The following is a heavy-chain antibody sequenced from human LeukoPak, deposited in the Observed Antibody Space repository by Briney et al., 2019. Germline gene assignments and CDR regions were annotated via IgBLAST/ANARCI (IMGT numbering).Heavy chain of an antibody. CDR1: GFTFSSYW. Sequence: GGSLRLSCAASGFTFSSYWMSWVRQAPGKGLEWVANIKQDGSEQYYVDSVKGRFTISRDNAKNSLSLQMNSLRAEDTAVYYCARPLMYYYGSETYFWFDPWGQGTLVTVSS. D-gene: IGHD3-10*01. CDR2: IKQDGSEQ. J-gene: IGHJ5*02. V-gene: IGHV3-7*01. CDR3: ARPLMYYYGSETYFWFDP.